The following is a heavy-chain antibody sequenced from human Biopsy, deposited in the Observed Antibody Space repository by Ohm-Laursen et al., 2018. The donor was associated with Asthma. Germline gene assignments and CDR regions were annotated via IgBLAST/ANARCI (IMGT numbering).Heavy chain of an antibody. D-gene: IGHD3-16*02. J-gene: IGHJ4*02. CDR2: ISYDGSNK. V-gene: IGHV3-30-3*01. Sequence: SLRLSCAASGFTFSSYAMHWVRQAPGKGLEWVAVISYDGSNKYYADSVKGRFTISRDNSKDTLYLQMNSLRAEDTAVYYCARDLHPTNHLGELSEGFDYWGQGTLVTVSS. CDR1: GFTFSSYA. CDR3: ARDLHPTNHLGELSEGFDY.